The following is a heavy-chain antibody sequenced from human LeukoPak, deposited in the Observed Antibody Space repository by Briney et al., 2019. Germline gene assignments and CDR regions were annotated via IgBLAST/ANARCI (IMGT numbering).Heavy chain of an antibody. CDR2: IYYSGST. J-gene: IGHJ4*02. CDR3: AREDPGRTKGYYFDY. D-gene: IGHD1-26*01. CDR1: GGSISSGSYY. Sequence: SETLSLTCTVSGGSISSGSYYWGWIRQPPGKGLEWIGSIYYSGSTYYNPSLKSRVTISVDTSKNQFSLKLSSVTAADTAVYYCAREDPGRTKGYYFDYWGQGTLVTVSS. V-gene: IGHV4-39*07.